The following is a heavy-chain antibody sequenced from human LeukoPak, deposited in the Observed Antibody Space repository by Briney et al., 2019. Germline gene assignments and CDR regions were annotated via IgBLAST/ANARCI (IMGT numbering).Heavy chain of an antibody. V-gene: IGHV1-69*06. J-gene: IGHJ5*02. D-gene: IGHD4-17*01. CDR1: GGTFSSYE. CDR3: ARAATTGFYWFDP. Sequence: SVKVSCKASGGTFSSYEISWVRQAPGQGLEWMGGIIPIFGTANYAQKFQGRVTITADKSTSTAYMELSSLRSEDTAVYYCARAATTGFYWFDPWGQGTLVTVSS. CDR2: IIPIFGTA.